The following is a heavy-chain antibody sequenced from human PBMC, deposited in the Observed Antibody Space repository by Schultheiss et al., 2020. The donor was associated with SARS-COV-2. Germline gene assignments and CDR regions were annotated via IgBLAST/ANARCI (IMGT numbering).Heavy chain of an antibody. D-gene: IGHD2-15*01. J-gene: IGHJ1*01. Sequence: SETLSLTCAVYGGSFSGYYWSWIRQPPGKGLEWIGEINHSGSTNYNPSLKSRVTISVDTSKNQLSLKLSSVTAADTAVYYCAVTLRADRSGSAEYFQHWGQGTLVTVSS. CDR1: GGSFSGYY. CDR3: AVTLRADRSGSAEYFQH. CDR2: INHSGST. V-gene: IGHV4-34*01.